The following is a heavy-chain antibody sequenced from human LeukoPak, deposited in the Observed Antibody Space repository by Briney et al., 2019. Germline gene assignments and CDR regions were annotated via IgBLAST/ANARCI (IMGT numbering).Heavy chain of an antibody. D-gene: IGHD3-22*01. Sequence: PGGSLRLSCAASGFTFSSYAMSWVRQAPGKGLEWVSAISGSGGSTYYADSVKGRFTISRDNSKNTLYLQLSSLTAEDTALYFCAKNTVRSGYYFDYWGQGTLVTVSS. CDR3: AKNTVRSGYYFDY. CDR1: GFTFSSYA. CDR2: ISGSGGST. V-gene: IGHV3-23*01. J-gene: IGHJ4*02.